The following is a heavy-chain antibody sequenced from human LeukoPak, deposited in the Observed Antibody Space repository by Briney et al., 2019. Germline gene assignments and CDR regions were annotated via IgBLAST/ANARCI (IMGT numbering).Heavy chain of an antibody. J-gene: IGHJ4*02. CDR1: GFTVSSNY. CDR3: ASPFGYSYGLAGFV. V-gene: IGHV3-66*01. CDR2: IYSGGST. D-gene: IGHD5-18*01. Sequence: GGSLRLSCAASGFTVSSNYMSWVRQAPGKGLEWVSVIYSGGSTYYADPVKGRFTISRDNAKNSLYLQMNSLRAEDTAVYYCASPFGYSYGLAGFVWGQGTLVTVSS.